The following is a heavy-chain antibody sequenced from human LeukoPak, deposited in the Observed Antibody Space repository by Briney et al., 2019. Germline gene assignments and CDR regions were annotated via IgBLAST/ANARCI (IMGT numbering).Heavy chain of an antibody. CDR1: GFTFSSYW. V-gene: IGHV3-74*01. Sequence: RGSLRLSCAASGFTFSSYWMHWVRHAPGKGLVWVSRINSDGSSTSYADSVKGRFTISRDNAKNTLYLQMNSLRAEDAAVYYCARAQSSGWYIYFDYWGQGTLVTVSS. CDR3: ARAQSSGWYIYFDY. CDR2: INSDGSST. J-gene: IGHJ4*02. D-gene: IGHD6-19*01.